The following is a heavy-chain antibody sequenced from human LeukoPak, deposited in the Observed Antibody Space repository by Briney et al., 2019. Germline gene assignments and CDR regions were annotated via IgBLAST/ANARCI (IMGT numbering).Heavy chain of an antibody. CDR3: LLIILGGSSQH. D-gene: IGHD3-3*01. Sequence: GGSLRLSCAASGFTFNNYWMHWVRQAPGKGLVWVSRIKSEGQITTYADSVKGRFTTSRDNAKNTFYLQMNSLRVEDAAVYYCLLIILGGSSQHWGQGTLVSVSS. J-gene: IGHJ1*01. CDR2: IKSEGQIT. V-gene: IGHV3-74*01. CDR1: GFTFNNYW.